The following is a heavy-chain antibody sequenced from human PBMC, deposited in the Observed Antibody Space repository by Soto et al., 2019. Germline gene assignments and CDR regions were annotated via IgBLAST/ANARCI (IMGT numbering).Heavy chain of an antibody. D-gene: IGHD3-22*01. V-gene: IGHV4-38-2*02. CDR1: GYSISSGYY. Sequence: PSETLSLTCAVSGYSISSGYYWGCIRQPPGKGLEWIGSIYHSGSTYYNPSLKSRVTISVDTSKNQFSLKLSSVTAADTAVYYCARDTSGYYYNWFDPWGQGTLVTVSS. J-gene: IGHJ5*02. CDR3: ARDTSGYYYNWFDP. CDR2: IYHSGST.